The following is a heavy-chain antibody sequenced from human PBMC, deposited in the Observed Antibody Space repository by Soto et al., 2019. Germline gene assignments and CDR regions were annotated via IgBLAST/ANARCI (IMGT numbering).Heavy chain of an antibody. CDR3: ARREPGSMDY. CDR1: GFTFSTYW. CDR2: INTDGSST. J-gene: IGHJ4*02. D-gene: IGHD1-7*01. Sequence: VQLVESGGGLVQPGGSLRLSCAASGFTFSTYWMYWVRQAPGKGLVWVSRINTDGSSTNYADSVKGRFTISRDNAKNTLYLQMNSLRAEDTAVYYCARREPGSMDYWGQGTLVSVSS. V-gene: IGHV3-74*01.